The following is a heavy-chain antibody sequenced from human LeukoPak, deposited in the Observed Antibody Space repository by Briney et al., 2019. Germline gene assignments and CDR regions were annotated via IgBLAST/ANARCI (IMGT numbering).Heavy chain of an antibody. D-gene: IGHD3-10*01. V-gene: IGHV4-39*07. CDR3: AREAYGKYYYGSGSYRATRWFDP. CDR2: IYYSGST. Sequence: PSETLSLTCTVSGGSISSSSYYWGWIRQPPGKGLEWIGSIYYSGSTYYNPSLKSRVTISVDTSKNQFSLKLSSVTAADTAVYYCAREAYGKYYYGSGSYRATRWFDPWGQGTLVTVSS. CDR1: GGSISSSSYY. J-gene: IGHJ5*02.